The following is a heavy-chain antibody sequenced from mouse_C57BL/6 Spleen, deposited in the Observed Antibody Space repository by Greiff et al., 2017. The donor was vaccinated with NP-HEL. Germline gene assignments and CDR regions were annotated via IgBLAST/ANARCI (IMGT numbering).Heavy chain of an antibody. V-gene: IGHV3-6*01. CDR3: ARGGLTGSTFAY. D-gene: IGHD4-1*01. Sequence: EVKLQESGPGLVKPSQSLSLTCSVTGYSITSGYYWNWIRQFPGNKLEWMGYISYDGSNNYNPSLKNRISITRDTSKNQFFLKLNSVTTEDTATYYCARGGLTGSTFAYWGQGTLVTVSA. CDR2: ISYDGSN. J-gene: IGHJ3*01. CDR1: GYSITSGYY.